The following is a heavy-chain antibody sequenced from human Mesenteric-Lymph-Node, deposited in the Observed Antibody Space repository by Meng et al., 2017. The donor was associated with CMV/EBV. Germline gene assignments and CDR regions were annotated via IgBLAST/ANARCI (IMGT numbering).Heavy chain of an antibody. Sequence: ASVKVSCKASGYTFTGYYMHWVRQAPGQGLEWMGWINPNSGGTNYAQKFQGRVTMTRDTSISTAYMELSRLRSDDTAVYYCARVLMVVGCTSCFTLPFDYWGQGTLVTVSS. V-gene: IGHV1-2*02. J-gene: IGHJ4*02. CDR1: GYTFTGYY. D-gene: IGHD2-2*02. CDR3: ARVLMVVGCTSCFTLPFDY. CDR2: INPNSGGT.